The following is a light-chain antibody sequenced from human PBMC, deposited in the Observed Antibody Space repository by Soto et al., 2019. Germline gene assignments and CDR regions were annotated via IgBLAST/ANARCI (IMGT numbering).Light chain of an antibody. J-gene: IGKJ1*01. CDR1: QGIRND. V-gene: IGKV1-6*01. CDR3: QQYHTDWT. Sequence: AIQMAQAPSSLSASVGDRVTITCRASQGIRNDLGWYQQKPGKAPKLLIFAASTLVRGVPSKFSGRGSGTEFTLTISSLQADDFATYYCQQYHTDWTFGQGTKVDIK. CDR2: AAS.